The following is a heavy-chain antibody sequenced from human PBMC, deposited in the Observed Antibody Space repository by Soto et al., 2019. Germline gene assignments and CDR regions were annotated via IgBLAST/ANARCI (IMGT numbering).Heavy chain of an antibody. CDR3: AREGGDGIDY. Sequence: PSETLSLTCTVSGASISNVNYYWSWIRQHPGKGLEWIGYIDYSESTNYNPSLKSRLTISVDTSKNQFSLGLSSGTAADTAVYYCAREGGDGIDYWGQGTLVTVSS. CDR1: GASISNVNYY. CDR2: IDYSEST. V-gene: IGHV4-31*03. D-gene: IGHD3-16*01. J-gene: IGHJ4*02.